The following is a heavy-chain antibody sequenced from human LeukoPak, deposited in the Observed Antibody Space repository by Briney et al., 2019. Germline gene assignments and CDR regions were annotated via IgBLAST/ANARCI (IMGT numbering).Heavy chain of an antibody. CDR1: GFTFSSYW. Sequence: GGSLRLSCAASGFTFSSYWMSWVRQAPGKGLEGVANIKQDGSDYYYVDSVEGRFTISRDNAKNSLYLQMNSLRAEDTAVYYCAREQTPVIHYYFDSWGQGTLVTVSS. J-gene: IGHJ4*02. D-gene: IGHD3-16*02. CDR3: AREQTPVIHYYFDS. V-gene: IGHV3-7*01. CDR2: IKQDGSDY.